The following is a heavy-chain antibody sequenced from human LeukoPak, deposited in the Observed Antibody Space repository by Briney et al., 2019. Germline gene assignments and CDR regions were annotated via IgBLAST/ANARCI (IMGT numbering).Heavy chain of an antibody. D-gene: IGHD5-24*01. CDR1: GFTFSTYW. V-gene: IGHV3-7*01. CDR2: IKEDGSDK. J-gene: IGHJ4*02. Sequence: GGSLRLSCAASGFTFSTYWMSWVRQAPGKGLEWVANIKEDGSDKNYVGSVRGRFTIPRDNAKNSLFLQMNSLRAEDTAVYYCARDGWRAINYWGQGTLVTVS. CDR3: ARDGWRAINY.